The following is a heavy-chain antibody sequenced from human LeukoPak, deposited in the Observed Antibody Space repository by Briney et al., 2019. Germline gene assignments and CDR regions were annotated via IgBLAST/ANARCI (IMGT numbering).Heavy chain of an antibody. Sequence: GGSLRLSCAASGFTFSTYAMSWVRQAPGKGLEWVANIKQDGSEKYYVDSVKGRFTISRDNAKNSLYLQMNSLRAEDTAVYYCARDHHYSSSWHDRRWFDPWGQGTLVTVSS. CDR1: GFTFSTYA. CDR3: ARDHHYSSSWHDRRWFDP. V-gene: IGHV3-7*03. CDR2: IKQDGSEK. J-gene: IGHJ5*02. D-gene: IGHD6-13*01.